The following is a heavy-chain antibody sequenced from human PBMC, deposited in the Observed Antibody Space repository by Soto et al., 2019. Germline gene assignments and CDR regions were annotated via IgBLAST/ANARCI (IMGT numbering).Heavy chain of an antibody. Sequence: PGGSLRLSCAASGFTFSSYAMSWVRQAPGKGLEWVSAISGSGGSTYYADSVKGRFTISRDNSKNTLYLQMNSLRAEDTAVYYYAKDDPDFEFLGKPPTIDYWGQGTLVTVSS. J-gene: IGHJ4*02. V-gene: IGHV3-23*01. CDR2: ISGSGGST. CDR3: AKDDPDFEFLGKPPTIDY. D-gene: IGHD3-10*01. CDR1: GFTFSSYA.